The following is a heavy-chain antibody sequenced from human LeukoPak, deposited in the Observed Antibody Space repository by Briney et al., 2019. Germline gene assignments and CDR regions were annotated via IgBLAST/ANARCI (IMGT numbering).Heavy chain of an antibody. J-gene: IGHJ4*02. CDR2: INPNSGGT. D-gene: IGHD6-13*01. CDR1: GYTFTGYY. CDR3: ARGSPIAAAGAPDY. Sequence: ASVKVSCKASGYTFTGYYMHWVRQAPGQGLEWMGWINPNSGGTNYAQKFQGRVTMTRDTSISTAYMELSRLRSDDTAVYYCARGSPIAAAGAPDYWGQGTLVTVSS. V-gene: IGHV1-2*02.